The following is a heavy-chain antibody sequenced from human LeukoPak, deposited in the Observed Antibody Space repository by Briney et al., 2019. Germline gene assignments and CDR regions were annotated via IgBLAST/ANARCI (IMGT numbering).Heavy chain of an antibody. J-gene: IGHJ4*02. D-gene: IGHD6-19*01. CDR3: VKDWGASGWYVGYFDY. Sequence: GGSLRLSCSASGLTFSSYAMHWVRQAPGKGLEYVSAISSNGGSTYYADSVKGRFTISRDNSKNTLYLQMSSLRAEDTAVYYCVKDWGASGWYVGYFDYWGQGTLVTVSS. V-gene: IGHV3-64D*09. CDR2: ISSNGGST. CDR1: GLTFSSYA.